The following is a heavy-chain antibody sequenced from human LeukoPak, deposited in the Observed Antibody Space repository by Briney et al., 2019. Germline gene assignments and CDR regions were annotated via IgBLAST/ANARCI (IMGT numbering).Heavy chain of an antibody. CDR2: IYYSGST. J-gene: IGHJ4*02. D-gene: IGHD5-18*01. Sequence: SSETLSLTCTVSGGSISSDSYYWAWIRQPPGKGLEWIASIYYSGSTYYNPSLKSRVTISVDTSKNQFSLKLGSVAAADTAVYYCARHSGGYSYGYFDYWGQGTLVTVSS. CDR3: ARHSGGYSYGYFDY. CDR1: GGSISSDSYY. V-gene: IGHV4-39*01.